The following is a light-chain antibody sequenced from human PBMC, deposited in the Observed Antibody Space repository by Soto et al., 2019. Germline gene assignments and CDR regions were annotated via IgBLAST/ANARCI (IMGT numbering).Light chain of an antibody. J-gene: IGKJ4*01. CDR1: QSVSSSY. V-gene: IGKV3-20*01. CDR2: GAS. CDR3: QQYGSSPLT. Sequence: EMGLTQSPGPLSLSPGERATLSCRASQSVSSSYLAWYKQKPGQAPRLLIYGASSRATGIPDRFSGSGSGTDFTLTISRLEPEDFAVYYCQQYGSSPLTFGGGTKVDIK.